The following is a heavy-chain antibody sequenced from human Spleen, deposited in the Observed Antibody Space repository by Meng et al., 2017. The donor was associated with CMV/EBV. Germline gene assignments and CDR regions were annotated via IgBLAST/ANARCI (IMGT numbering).Heavy chain of an antibody. CDR2: ISGSGGST. V-gene: IGHV3-23*01. D-gene: IGHD2-2*01. Sequence: GGSLRLSCAASGFTFSTYVMSWVRQAPGKGLEWVSGISGSGGSTYYADSVKGRFTISRDNSKNTLYLQMNSLRAEDTAVYYCAKDPYCSSASCSVDYWGQGTLVTVSS. J-gene: IGHJ4*02. CDR3: AKDPYCSSASCSVDY. CDR1: GFTFSTYV.